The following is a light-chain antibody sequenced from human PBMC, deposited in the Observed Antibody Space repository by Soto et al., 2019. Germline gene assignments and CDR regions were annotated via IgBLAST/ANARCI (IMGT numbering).Light chain of an antibody. CDR1: SSDVGSYNV. J-gene: IGLJ1*01. Sequence: QSVLTQPASLSVSPGQSITISCTGTSSDVGSYNVVSWYQQHPGKAPKLMIYEGTKRPSGVSNRFSGSRSGNTASLTISGLQAEDEADYYCCSYAGSSTLYVFGTGTKVTVL. V-gene: IGLV2-23*01. CDR2: EGT. CDR3: CSYAGSSTLYV.